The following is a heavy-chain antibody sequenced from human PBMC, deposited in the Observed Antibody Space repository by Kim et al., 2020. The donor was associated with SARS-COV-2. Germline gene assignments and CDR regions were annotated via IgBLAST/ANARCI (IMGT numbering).Heavy chain of an antibody. CDR1: GFTFSSYS. J-gene: IGHJ6*02. CDR2: ISSSSSYI. D-gene: IGHD3-10*01. V-gene: IGHV3-21*01. CDR3: ARDKRVRAAGPNHYYGMDV. Sequence: GGSLRLSCAASGFTFSSYSMNWVRQAPGKGLEWVSSISSSSSYIYYADSVKGRFTISRDNAKNSLYLQMNSLRAEDTAVYYCARDKRVRAAGPNHYYGMDVWGQGTTVTVSS.